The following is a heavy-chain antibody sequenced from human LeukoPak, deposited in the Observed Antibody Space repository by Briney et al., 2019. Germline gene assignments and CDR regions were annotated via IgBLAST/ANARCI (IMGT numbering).Heavy chain of an antibody. J-gene: IGHJ6*02. CDR3: ARGYGYSYGWVDYCYGMDV. Sequence: GGSLRLSCAASGFTFSSYSMNWVRQAPGKGLEWVSSISSSSSYIYYADSVKGRFTISRDNAKNSLYLQMNSLRAEDTAAYYCARGYGYSYGWVDYCYGMDVWGQGTTVTVSS. V-gene: IGHV3-21*01. CDR2: ISSSSSYI. D-gene: IGHD5-18*01. CDR1: GFTFSSYS.